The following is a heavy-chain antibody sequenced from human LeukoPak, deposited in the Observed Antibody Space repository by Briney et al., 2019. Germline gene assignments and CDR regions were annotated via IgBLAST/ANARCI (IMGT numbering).Heavy chain of an antibody. V-gene: IGHV4-38-2*02. CDR3: ARSTTAVIEGWYYFDY. D-gene: IGHD4-23*01. CDR2: IYHSGST. J-gene: IGHJ4*02. Sequence: SETLSLTCTVSGYSISSGYYWGWIRQPPGKGLEWIGSIYHSGSTYYSPSLKSRVTISVDTSKNQFSLKLSSVTAADTAVYYCARSTTAVIEGWYYFDYWGQGTLVTVSS. CDR1: GYSISSGYY.